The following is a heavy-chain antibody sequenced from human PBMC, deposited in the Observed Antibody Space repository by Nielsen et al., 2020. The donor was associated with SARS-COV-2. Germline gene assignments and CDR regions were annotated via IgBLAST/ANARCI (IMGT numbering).Heavy chain of an antibody. CDR3: TRRVAGGTMDV. CDR1: GFTVSSNY. CDR2: IYSGGST. J-gene: IGHJ6*02. Sequence: ESLKISCAASGFTVSSNYMSWVRQAPGKGLEWVSVIYSGGSTYYADSLKGRFTISRDNSKNTLYLQMNSLGADDTAIYYCTRRVAGGTMDVWGQGTTVTVSS. V-gene: IGHV3-53*01. D-gene: IGHD6-19*01.